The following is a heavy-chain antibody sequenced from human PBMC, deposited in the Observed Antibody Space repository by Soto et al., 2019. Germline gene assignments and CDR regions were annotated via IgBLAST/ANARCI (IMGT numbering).Heavy chain of an antibody. CDR3: ARVPCTARSAKYSRCYFDY. Sequence: GGSLRLSCAASGFTFSSYAMHWVRQAPGKGLEWVAVISYDGSNKYYADSVKGRFTISRDNSKNTLYLQMNSLRAEDTAVYYCARVPCTARSAKYSRCYFDYWGQGTLVTVSS. CDR1: GFTFSSYA. V-gene: IGHV3-30-3*01. D-gene: IGHD4-4*01. J-gene: IGHJ4*02. CDR2: ISYDGSNK.